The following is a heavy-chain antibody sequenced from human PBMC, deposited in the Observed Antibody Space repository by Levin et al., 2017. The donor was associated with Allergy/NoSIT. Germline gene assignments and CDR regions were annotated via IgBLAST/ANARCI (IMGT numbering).Heavy chain of an antibody. Sequence: KTSETLSLTCAVYGGSFSDYSWDWIRQPPGKGLEWIGEVNHSGSTSYNPSLKSRVTISVDTSKNQFSLKLSSVTAADTAAYYCARVRVILTGYYRGSQAAYYYGMDVWGQGTTVTVSS. CDR1: GGSFSDYS. CDR3: ARVRVILTGYYRGSQAAYYYGMDV. J-gene: IGHJ6*02. D-gene: IGHD3-9*01. CDR2: VNHSGST. V-gene: IGHV4-34*01.